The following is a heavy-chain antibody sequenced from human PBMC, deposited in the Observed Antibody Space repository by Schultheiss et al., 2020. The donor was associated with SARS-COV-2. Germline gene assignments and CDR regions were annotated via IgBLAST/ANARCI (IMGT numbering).Heavy chain of an antibody. Sequence: TLSLTCAVYGGSFSGYYWSWIRQPAGKGLEWIGSIYYSGSTYYNPSLTSRVTVSVDASNNQFSLKLSSVTAADTAVYYCARGPYYGGNSVFGYFDLWGRGTLVTVSS. CDR2: IYYSGST. CDR3: ARGPYYGGNSVFGYFDL. CDR1: GGSFSGYY. V-gene: IGHV4-34*01. D-gene: IGHD4-23*01. J-gene: IGHJ2*01.